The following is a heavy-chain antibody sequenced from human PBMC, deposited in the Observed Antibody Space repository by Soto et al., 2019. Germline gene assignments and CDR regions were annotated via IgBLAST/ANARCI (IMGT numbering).Heavy chain of an antibody. CDR2: IKSKTDGGTT. V-gene: IGHV3-15*01. Sequence: GGSLRLSCAASGFTFSNAWMSWVRQAPGKGLEWVGRIKSKTDGGTTDYAAPVKGRFTISRDDSKNTLYLQMNSLKTEDTAVYYCTTGDSSGIDAFDIWGQGTMVTVSS. D-gene: IGHD6-25*01. J-gene: IGHJ3*02. CDR1: GFTFSNAW. CDR3: TTGDSSGIDAFDI.